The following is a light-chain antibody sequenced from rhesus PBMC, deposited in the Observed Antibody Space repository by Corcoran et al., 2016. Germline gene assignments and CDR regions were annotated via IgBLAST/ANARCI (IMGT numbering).Light chain of an antibody. CDR2: AAS. V-gene: IGKV1-43*01. J-gene: IGKJ4*01. Sequence: DIQMTQSPSSLSASVGDRVTITCRASQGISTYLNWYQQKPGKAPKRLIYAASSLESGVPSRFSGSGSGTEFTLTISSLQPEDFATYYCLQYNSNPRTFGGGTKVEIK. CDR1: QGISTY. CDR3: LQYNSNPRT.